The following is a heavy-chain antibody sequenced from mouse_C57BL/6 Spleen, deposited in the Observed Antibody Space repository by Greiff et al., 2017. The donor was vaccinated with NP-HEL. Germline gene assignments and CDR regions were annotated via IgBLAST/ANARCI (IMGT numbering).Heavy chain of an antibody. CDR1: GFTFSSYA. CDR3: AREDGYYGSSYWYFDV. J-gene: IGHJ1*03. CDR2: ISDGGSYT. V-gene: IGHV5-4*01. Sequence: EVKLVESGGGLVKPGGSLKPSCAASGFTFSSYAMSWVRQTPEKRLEWVATISDGGSYTYYPDNVKGRFTISRDNAKNNLYLQMSHLKSEDTAMYYCAREDGYYGSSYWYFDVWGTGTTVTVSS. D-gene: IGHD1-1*01.